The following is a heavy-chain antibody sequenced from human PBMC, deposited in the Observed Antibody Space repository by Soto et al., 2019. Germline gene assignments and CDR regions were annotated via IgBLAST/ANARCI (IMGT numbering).Heavy chain of an antibody. V-gene: IGHV1-69*04. CDR1: GGTFSSYT. D-gene: IGHD2-15*01. CDR2: IIPILGIA. J-gene: IGHJ5*02. CDR3: ARDIVVVAAASGENWFDP. Sequence: GASVKVSCKASGGTFSSYTISWVRQAPGQGLEWMGRIIPILGIANYAQKFQGRVTITADKSTSTAYMELSSLRSEDTAVYYCARDIVVVAAASGENWFDPWGRGTLVTVSS.